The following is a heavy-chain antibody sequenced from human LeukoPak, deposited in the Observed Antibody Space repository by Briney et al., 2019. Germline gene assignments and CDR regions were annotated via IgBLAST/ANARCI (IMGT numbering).Heavy chain of an antibody. CDR3: AKELSTAMANTGY. CDR1: GFTFSSYW. CDR2: VIGSGGST. J-gene: IGHJ4*02. V-gene: IGHV3-23*01. D-gene: IGHD5-18*01. Sequence: GGSLRLSCAASGFTFSSYWMSWVRQAPGKGLEWVSSVIGSGGSTYYADSVKGRFTISRDNSKNTLYLQMNSLRAEDTAVYYCAKELSTAMANTGYWGQGTLVTVSS.